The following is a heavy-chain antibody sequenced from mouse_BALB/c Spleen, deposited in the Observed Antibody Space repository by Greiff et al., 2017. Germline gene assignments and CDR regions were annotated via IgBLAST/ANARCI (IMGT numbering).Heavy chain of an antibody. J-gene: IGHJ3*01. CDR1: GFTFSSYY. V-gene: IGHV5-6-2*01. CDR3: ARQGIYYGNYPVAY. Sequence: EGMLVESGGGLVKLGGSLKLSCAASGFTFSSYYMSWVRQTPEKRLELVAAINSNGGSTYYPDTVKGRFTISRDNAKNTLYLQMSSLKSEDTALYYCARQGIYYGNYPVAYWGQGTLVTVSA. D-gene: IGHD2-1*01. CDR2: INSNGGST.